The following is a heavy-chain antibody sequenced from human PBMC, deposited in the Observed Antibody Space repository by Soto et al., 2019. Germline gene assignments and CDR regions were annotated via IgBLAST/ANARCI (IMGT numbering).Heavy chain of an antibody. Sequence: SVKVSCKASGGLYSSYALSWVRQAPGQGLEWLGGIIPLFGTTSYARKFQGRVTITADELTTTAYMEMSSLTSEDTAIYYCARDNSSDSSRYYNSDLGYYFDYWGQGTQVTVSS. CDR1: GGLYSSYA. CDR2: IIPLFGTT. D-gene: IGHD3-22*01. J-gene: IGHJ4*02. CDR3: ARDNSSDSSRYYNSDLGYYFDY. V-gene: IGHV1-69*13.